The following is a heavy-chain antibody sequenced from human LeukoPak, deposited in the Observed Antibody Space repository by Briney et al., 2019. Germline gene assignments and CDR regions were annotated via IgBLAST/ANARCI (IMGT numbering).Heavy chain of an antibody. CDR2: IKQDGSEK. Sequence: GGSLRLSCAASGFTFSSYWMSWVRQAPGKGLEWVANIKQDGSEKYYVDSVKGRFTISRDNAKNSLYLQMNSLRAEDTAVYYCARKLEIGLLWFGEFPDGFDYWGQGTLVTVSS. V-gene: IGHV3-7*01. CDR3: ARKLEIGLLWFGEFPDGFDY. J-gene: IGHJ4*02. CDR1: GFTFSSYW. D-gene: IGHD3-10*01.